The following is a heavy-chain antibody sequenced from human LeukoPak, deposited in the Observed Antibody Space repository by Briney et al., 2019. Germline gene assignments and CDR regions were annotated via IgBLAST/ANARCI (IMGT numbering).Heavy chain of an antibody. J-gene: IGHJ4*02. CDR1: GFTFSSYG. CDR3: ARDRAGPTLYYFDY. Sequence: GRSLRLSCAASGFTFSSYGMHWVRQAPGKGLEWVAVIWYDGSNQYYADSVRGRFTISRDNSKNTLYLQLNSLRAEDTAVYYCARDRAGPTLYYFDYWGQGTLVTVSS. D-gene: IGHD1-26*01. V-gene: IGHV3-33*01. CDR2: IWYDGSNQ.